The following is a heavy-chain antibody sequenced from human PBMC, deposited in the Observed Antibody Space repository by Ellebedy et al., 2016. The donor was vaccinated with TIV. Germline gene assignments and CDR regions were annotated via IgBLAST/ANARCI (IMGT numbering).Heavy chain of an antibody. CDR2: ISYDGSNK. CDR3: ARDDRVIKDIVVVPAAYYYYYGMDV. V-gene: IGHV3-30*03. CDR1: GFTFSSYG. J-gene: IGHJ6*02. D-gene: IGHD2-2*01. Sequence: GESLKISCAASGFTFSSYGMHWVRQAPGKGLEWVAVISYDGSNKYYADSVKGRFTISRDNSKNTRYLQMNSLRAEDTAVYYCARDDRVIKDIVVVPAAYYYYYGMDVWGQGTTVTVSS.